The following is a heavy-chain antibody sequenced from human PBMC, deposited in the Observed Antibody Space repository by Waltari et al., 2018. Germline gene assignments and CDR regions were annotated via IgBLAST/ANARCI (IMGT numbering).Heavy chain of an antibody. CDR2: IIPVLHTA. CDR3: VTISSRYPF. V-gene: IGHV1-69*01. D-gene: IGHD3-9*01. Sequence: QVQLLQSGAEVKKPGSSVKVSCKTSGGSFNRLTLSWVRQAPGQGLEWMGGIIPVLHTANYAQNFPGRVTITADESSQTAYMEMSSLRFEDTAVYYCVTISSRYPFWGQGTLVTVSS. J-gene: IGHJ4*02. CDR1: GGSFNRLT.